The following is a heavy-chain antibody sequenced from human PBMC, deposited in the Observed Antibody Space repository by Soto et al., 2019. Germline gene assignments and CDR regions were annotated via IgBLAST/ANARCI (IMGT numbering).Heavy chain of an antibody. D-gene: IGHD3-3*01. V-gene: IGHV4-34*01. J-gene: IGHJ3*02. CDR2: INHSGST. Sequence: QVQLQQWGAGLLKPSETLSLTCAVYGGSFSGYYWSWIRQPPGKGLEWIGEINHSGSTNYNPSLKSRVTISVDTSKNQFSLKLSSVTAADTPVYYCARLALRFHGAFDIWGQGTMVTVSS. CDR1: GGSFSGYY. CDR3: ARLALRFHGAFDI.